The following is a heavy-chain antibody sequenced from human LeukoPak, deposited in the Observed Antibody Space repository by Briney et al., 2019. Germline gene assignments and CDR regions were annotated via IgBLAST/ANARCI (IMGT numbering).Heavy chain of an antibody. D-gene: IGHD2-15*01. CDR2: ISSSGST. CDR1: GDSISSGDYY. V-gene: IGHV4-61*02. Sequence: SETLSLTCTVSGDSISSGDYYWRWIRQPAGKGLEWIGRISSSGSTNYNPSLKSRVTISVDTSKNQFSLKLSSVTAADTAVYYCARSVEGYCSGGSCYYYYYYMDVWGKGTTVTVSS. J-gene: IGHJ6*03. CDR3: ARSVEGYCSGGSCYYYYYYMDV.